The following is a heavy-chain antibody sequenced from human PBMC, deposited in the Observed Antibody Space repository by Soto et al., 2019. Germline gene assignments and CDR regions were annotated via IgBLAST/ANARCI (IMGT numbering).Heavy chain of an antibody. CDR1: GFTFSSYV. V-gene: IGHV3-30-3*01. J-gene: IGHJ4*02. CDR3: ARDQRTQIQLGGVFDY. CDR2: ISYDGSNK. Sequence: GGSLRLSCAASGFTFSSYVMHWVRQAPGKGLEWVTVISYDGSNKYYADSVKGRFTISRDNSKNTLFLQMNSLRAEDTALYYCARDQRTQIQLGGVFDYWGQGTLVTVSS. D-gene: IGHD5-18*01.